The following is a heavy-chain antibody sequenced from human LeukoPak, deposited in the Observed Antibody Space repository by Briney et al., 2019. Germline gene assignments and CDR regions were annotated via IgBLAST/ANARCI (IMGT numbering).Heavy chain of an antibody. Sequence: GRSLRLSCAASGFTFSSYGMHWVRQAPGKGLEWVAVISYDGSNKYYADSVKGRFTISRVNSKNTLYLQMNSLRAEDTAVYYCAKASGIAVADWFDPWGQGTLVTVSS. CDR1: GFTFSSYG. J-gene: IGHJ5*02. D-gene: IGHD6-19*01. CDR3: AKASGIAVADWFDP. CDR2: ISYDGSNK. V-gene: IGHV3-30*18.